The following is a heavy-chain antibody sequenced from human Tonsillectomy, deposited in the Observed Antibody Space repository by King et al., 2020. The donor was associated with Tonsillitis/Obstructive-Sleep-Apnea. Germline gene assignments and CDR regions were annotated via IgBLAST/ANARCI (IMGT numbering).Heavy chain of an antibody. J-gene: IGHJ4*02. D-gene: IGHD1-1*01. Sequence: VQLQESGPGLVKPSETLSLTCTVSGGSISSHYWTWIRQPPGKGLEWIAYISYSGNTNYNPSLKSRVTISVDTSKTHFSLKLSSVTAADTAVYYCAGHRTVDYWGQGTLVTVSS. CDR3: AGHRTVDY. CDR2: ISYSGNT. V-gene: IGHV4-59*08. CDR1: GGSISSHY.